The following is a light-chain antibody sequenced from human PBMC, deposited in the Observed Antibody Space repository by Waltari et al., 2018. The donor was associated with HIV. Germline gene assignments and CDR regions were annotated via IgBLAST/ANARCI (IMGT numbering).Light chain of an antibody. CDR2: KAS. J-gene: IGKJ1*01. CDR3: QQYNSYSGT. Sequence: IQLPPSPSPLSASVGERVTITCRASQSISSWLAWYHQKPGKAPKLLIYKASSLESGVPSRFSGSGSGTEFTLTISSLQPDDFATYYCQQYNSYSGTFGQGTKVEIK. V-gene: IGKV1-5*03. CDR1: QSISSW.